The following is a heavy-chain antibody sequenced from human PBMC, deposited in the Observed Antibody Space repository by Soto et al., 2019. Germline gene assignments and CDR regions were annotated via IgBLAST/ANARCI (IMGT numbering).Heavy chain of an antibody. J-gene: IGHJ4*02. CDR3: ASGIAVAGTELHYFDY. D-gene: IGHD6-19*01. CDR2: IYHSGST. Sequence: KTSETLSLTCAVSGGSISSSSWWSWVHQPPGKGLEWIGEIYHSGSTNYNPSLKSRVTISVDKSKNQFSLKLSSVTAADTAVYYCASGIAVAGTELHYFDYWGQGTLVTVSS. V-gene: IGHV4-4*02. CDR1: GGSISSSSW.